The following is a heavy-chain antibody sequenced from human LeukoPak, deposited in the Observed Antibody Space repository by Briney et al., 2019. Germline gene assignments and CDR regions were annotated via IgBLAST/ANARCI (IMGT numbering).Heavy chain of an antibody. J-gene: IGHJ4*02. CDR2: ISAYSGNT. V-gene: IGHV1-18*01. D-gene: IGHD6-13*01. Sequence: ASVKVSCKASGYTFTSYGISWVRQAPGQGLEWMGWISAYSGNTIYAQTLQGRLTMTTDTSTSTAYVDLRSLRSDDTAVYYCAREGIDSSSPLNYWGQGTLVTVSS. CDR1: GYTFTSYG. CDR3: AREGIDSSSPLNY.